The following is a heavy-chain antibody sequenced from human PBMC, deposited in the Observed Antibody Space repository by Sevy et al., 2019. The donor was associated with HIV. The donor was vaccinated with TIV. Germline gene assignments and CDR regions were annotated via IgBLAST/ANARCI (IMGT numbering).Heavy chain of an antibody. J-gene: IGHJ4*02. CDR3: ATINTVGSLAY. Sequence: GESLKISCAASGFNFRNVWMSWVRQAPGKGLEWIGLIKSNTDGGTIEYGAPVKGGITISRDDSKNTLFLQVNSLKAEDTALYYCATINTVGSLAYWGRGTLVTVSS. V-gene: IGHV3-15*01. CDR2: IKSNTDGGTI. CDR1: GFNFRNVW. D-gene: IGHD2-15*01.